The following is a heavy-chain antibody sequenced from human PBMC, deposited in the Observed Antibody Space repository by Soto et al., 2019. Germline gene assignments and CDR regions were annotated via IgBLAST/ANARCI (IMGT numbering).Heavy chain of an antibody. CDR1: GFTFSSYS. CDR3: ARDSGGWYY. V-gene: IGHV3-48*01. J-gene: IGHJ4*02. D-gene: IGHD2-15*01. Sequence: PGGSLRLSCAASGFTFSSYSMNWVRQAPGKGLEWVSYISSGSSTIYYADSVKGRFTISRDNAKNSLYLQMNSLRAEDTGVYYCARDSGGWYYWGQGALVTVPQ. CDR2: ISSGSSTI.